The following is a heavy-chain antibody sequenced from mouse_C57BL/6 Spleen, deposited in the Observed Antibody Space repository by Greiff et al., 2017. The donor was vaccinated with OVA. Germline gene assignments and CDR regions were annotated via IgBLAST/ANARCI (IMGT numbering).Heavy chain of an antibody. Sequence: VQLQQPGTELVKPGASVKLSCKASGYTFTSYWMHWVKQRPGQGLEWIGNINPSNGGTNYNEKFKSKATLTVDKSSSTAYMQLSSLTSEDSAVYYFARSRIYSVNSGYVMEYWGQGTSDTVSS. J-gene: IGHJ4*01. V-gene: IGHV1-53*01. CDR2: INPSNGGT. CDR3: ARSRIYSVNSGYVMEY. D-gene: IGHD2-1*01. CDR1: GYTFTSYW.